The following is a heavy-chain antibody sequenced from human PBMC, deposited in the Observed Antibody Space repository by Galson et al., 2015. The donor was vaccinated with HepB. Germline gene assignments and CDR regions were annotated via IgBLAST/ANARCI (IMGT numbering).Heavy chain of an antibody. CDR1: GSTFSNAW. J-gene: IGHJ3*02. V-gene: IGHV3-15*01. CDR2: IKSKTDGGTT. D-gene: IGHD3-22*01. CDR3: TADLDRGAFDI. Sequence: SLRLSCAASGSTFSNAWMSWVRQAPGKGLEWVGRIKSKTDGGTTDYAAPVKGRFTISRDDSKNTLYLQMNSLKTEDTAVYYCTADLDRGAFDIWGQGTMVTVSS.